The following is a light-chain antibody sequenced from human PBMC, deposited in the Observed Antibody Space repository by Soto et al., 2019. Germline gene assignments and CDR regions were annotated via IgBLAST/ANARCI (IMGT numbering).Light chain of an antibody. V-gene: IGKV3D-11*01. CDR2: DAS. Sequence: EIVLTQSPATLSLSPGERATLSCRASQGVSSYLAWYQQKPGQAPRLLIYDASNRATGIPARFSGSGPGTDFTLTISSLEPEDFAVYYCQQRGNWHPVFGPGTKVDIK. CDR3: QQRGNWHPV. CDR1: QGVSSY. J-gene: IGKJ3*01.